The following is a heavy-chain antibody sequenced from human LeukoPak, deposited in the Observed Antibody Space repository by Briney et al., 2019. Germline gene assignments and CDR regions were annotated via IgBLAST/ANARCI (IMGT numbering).Heavy chain of an antibody. CDR2: MLDTVTT. Sequence: PSETLSLTCAVSGASMNTHYWSWIRQPPGKGLEWIGYMLDTVTTKDNPSLKSRFTLSADTSKNQFSLRLTSVTAADTAVYYCATIKRGNIFGYFDFWSQGIPVTVSS. J-gene: IGHJ4*02. CDR1: GASMNTHY. D-gene: IGHD5-18*01. V-gene: IGHV4-59*11. CDR3: ATIKRGNIFGYFDF.